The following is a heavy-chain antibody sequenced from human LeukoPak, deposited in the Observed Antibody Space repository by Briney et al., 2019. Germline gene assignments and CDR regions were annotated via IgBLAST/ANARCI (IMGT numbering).Heavy chain of an antibody. D-gene: IGHD3-22*01. CDR1: GGTFSSYA. V-gene: IGHV1-69*05. CDR3: ASLITYYYDSSGYYSPYYFDY. CDR2: IIPIFGTA. J-gene: IGHJ4*02. Sequence: SVKVSCKASGGTFSSYAISWVRQAPGQGLEWMGGIIPIFGTANYAQKFQGRVTITTDESTSTAYMELSSLRSEDTAVYYCASLITYYYDSSGYYSPYYFDYWGQGTLVTVSS.